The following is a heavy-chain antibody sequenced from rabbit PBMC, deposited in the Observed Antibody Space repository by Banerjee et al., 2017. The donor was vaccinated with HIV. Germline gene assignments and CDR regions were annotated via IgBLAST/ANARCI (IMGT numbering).Heavy chain of an antibody. D-gene: IGHD7-1*01. Sequence: QEQLEESGGDLVKPEGSLTLTCTASGFSFSSSYWICWVRQAPGKGLEWIACIDASGSSSSTYYASWAKGRFTISRTSSTTVTLQMTSLTAADTATYFCARDLAAVTGWNFGLWGQGTLVTVS. CDR3: ARDLAAVTGWNFGL. J-gene: IGHJ4*01. V-gene: IGHV1S45*01. CDR1: GFSFSSSYW. CDR2: IDASGSSSST.